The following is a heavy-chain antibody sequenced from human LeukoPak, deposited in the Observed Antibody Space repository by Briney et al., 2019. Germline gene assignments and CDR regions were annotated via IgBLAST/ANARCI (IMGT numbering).Heavy chain of an antibody. V-gene: IGHV1-18*01. J-gene: IGHJ6*02. CDR3: ARQQLGYYYYGMDV. CDR1: GYTFTSYG. CDR2: ISAYNGNT. Sequence: ASVKASCKASGYTFTSYGISWVRQAPGQGLEWMGWISAYNGNTNYAQKLQGRVTMTTDTSTSTAYMELRSLRSDDTAVYYCARQQLGYYYYGMDVWGQGTTVTVSS. D-gene: IGHD6-13*01.